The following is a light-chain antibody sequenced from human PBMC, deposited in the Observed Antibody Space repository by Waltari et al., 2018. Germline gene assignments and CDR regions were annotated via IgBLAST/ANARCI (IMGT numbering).Light chain of an antibody. CDR1: QSVLYSSDNRNY. CDR3: QQYYITPLS. V-gene: IGKV4-1*01. J-gene: IGKJ4*01. Sequence: DIVMTQSPDSLAVSLGERATINCKSSQSVLYSSDNRNYLAWYQQKPGQPPDLLIYWASTRQSGVPDRCSGSGSGTDFTLTISSLQAEDVAVYYCQQYYITPLSFGGGTKVEIK. CDR2: WAS.